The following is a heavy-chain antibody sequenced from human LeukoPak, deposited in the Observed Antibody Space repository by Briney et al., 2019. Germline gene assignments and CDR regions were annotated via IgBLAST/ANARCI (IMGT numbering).Heavy chain of an antibody. CDR3: AKGPGNWIANFEY. Sequence: GGSLRLSCAASGFTFSSYAMTWVRQAPGKGLEWVSTISGSGDSTNYADSVKGRFTISRDNSKNTLYLQMNSLRAEDTAIYYCAKGPGNWIANFEYWGQGTLVTVSP. V-gene: IGHV3-23*01. D-gene: IGHD2-2*03. CDR2: ISGSGDST. CDR1: GFTFSSYA. J-gene: IGHJ4*02.